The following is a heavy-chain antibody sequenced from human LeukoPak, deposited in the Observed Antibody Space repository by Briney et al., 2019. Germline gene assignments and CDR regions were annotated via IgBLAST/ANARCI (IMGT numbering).Heavy chain of an antibody. CDR3: AREDSRWLGLGL. J-gene: IGHJ1*01. V-gene: IGHV3-53*01. Sequence: GGSLRLSCAASGLTVSDNYMTWVRQAPGKGLEWVSVIYSGGTTYYADSVKGRFTISRDNSKNTVSLQMNSLRAEDTAVYYCAREDSRWLGLGLWGPGTLVTVSS. CDR2: IYSGGTT. CDR1: GLTVSDNY. D-gene: IGHD6-19*01.